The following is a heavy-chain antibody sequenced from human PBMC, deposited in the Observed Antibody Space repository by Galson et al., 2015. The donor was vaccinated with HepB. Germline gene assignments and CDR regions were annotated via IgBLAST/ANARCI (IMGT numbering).Heavy chain of an antibody. Sequence: SLRLSCAASGFTFSSYSMNWVRQAPGKGLEWVSYISSSSSTIYYADSVKGRFTISRDNAKNSLYLQMSSLRDEDTAVYYCARDFGYDSYYYGMDVWGQGTTVTVSS. D-gene: IGHD5-18*01. V-gene: IGHV3-48*02. CDR1: GFTFSSYS. J-gene: IGHJ6*02. CDR3: ARDFGYDSYYYGMDV. CDR2: ISSSSSTI.